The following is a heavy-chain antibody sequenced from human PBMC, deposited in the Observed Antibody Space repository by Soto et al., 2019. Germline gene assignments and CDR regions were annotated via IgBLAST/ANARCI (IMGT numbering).Heavy chain of an antibody. CDR3: ARKPGASTRNGFDP. D-gene: IGHD4-17*01. Sequence: QVQLQESGPGLVKPSGTLSLICAVSSGSISSSHWWSWVRQPPRKGLEWIGEIYHTGSTHYNPSLKSRVTISVDKSKNQFSLKLSSTTAADTAVYYCARKPGASTRNGFDPWGQGTLVTVSS. J-gene: IGHJ5*02. CDR2: IYHTGST. CDR1: SGSISSSHW. V-gene: IGHV4-4*02.